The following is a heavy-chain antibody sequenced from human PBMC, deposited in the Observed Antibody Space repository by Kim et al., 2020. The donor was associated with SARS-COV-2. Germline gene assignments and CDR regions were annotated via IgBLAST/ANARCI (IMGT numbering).Heavy chain of an antibody. Sequence: GGSLRLSCAVSGISINDYWMSWVRQAPGKGLEWVANIRQDGNEKYYVDSVKGRFTISRDNAKNSLSLQMSRLRVEDTAVYYCTRDGGWFWGQGSLVTVSS. J-gene: IGHJ4*02. CDR1: GISINDYW. V-gene: IGHV3-7*03. D-gene: IGHD3-10*01. CDR2: IRQDGNEK. CDR3: TRDGGWF.